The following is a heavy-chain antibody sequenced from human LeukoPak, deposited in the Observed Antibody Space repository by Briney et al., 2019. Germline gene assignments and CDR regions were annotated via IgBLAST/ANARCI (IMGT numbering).Heavy chain of an antibody. V-gene: IGHV1-2*02. CDR3: ARVFPATGGGVIMISYYFDY. Sequence: GASVKVSCKASGYTFTGYYMHWVRQAPGQGLEWMGWINPNSGGTNYAQKFQGRVTMTRDTSISTAYMELSRLRSDDTAVYYCARVFPATGGGVIMISYYFDYWGQGTLVTVSS. CDR1: GYTFTGYY. D-gene: IGHD3-10*01. CDR2: INPNSGGT. J-gene: IGHJ4*02.